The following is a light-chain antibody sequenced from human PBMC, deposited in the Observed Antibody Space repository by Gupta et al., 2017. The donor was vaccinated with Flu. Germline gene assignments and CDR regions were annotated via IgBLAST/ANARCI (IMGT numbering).Light chain of an antibody. CDR1: QSVRNN. CDR2: DTS. CDR3: QHYDKGPPSIT. J-gene: IGKJ5*01. Sequence: VLTQSPATLSVSPGEGATLSCRASQSVRNNLAWYQQKPGQAPRLLIYDTSTRVTGIPGRFSGSGSETDFTLTISSLQSDDFAIYYCQHYDKGPPSITFGQGTRLEIK. V-gene: IGKV3-15*01.